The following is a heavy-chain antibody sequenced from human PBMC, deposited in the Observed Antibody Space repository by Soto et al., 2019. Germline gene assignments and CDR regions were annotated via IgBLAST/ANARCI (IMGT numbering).Heavy chain of an antibody. D-gene: IGHD3-10*01. V-gene: IGHV1-18*01. CDR2: ISAYNGNT. Sequence: QVQLVQSGAEVKKPGASVKVSCKASGYTFTSYGISWVRQAPGQGLEWMGWISAYNGNTNYAQKLQGRVTMTTDTSXSXXYMELRSLRSDDTAVYYCARAVVRGVVYYYYGMDVWGQGTTVTVSS. CDR1: GYTFTSYG. CDR3: ARAVVRGVVYYYYGMDV. J-gene: IGHJ6*02.